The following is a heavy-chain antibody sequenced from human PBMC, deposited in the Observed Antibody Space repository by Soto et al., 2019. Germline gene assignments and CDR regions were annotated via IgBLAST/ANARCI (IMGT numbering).Heavy chain of an antibody. CDR3: AKFTVVVVAATTFYFDY. J-gene: IGHJ4*02. CDR2: ISGSGGST. V-gene: IGHV3-23*01. CDR1: GFTFSSYA. D-gene: IGHD2-15*01. Sequence: GGSLRLSCAASGFTFSSYAMSWVRQAPGKGLEWVSAISGSGGSTYYADSVKGRFTISRDNSKNTLYLQMNSLRAEDTAVYYCAKFTVVVVAATTFYFDYWGQGTLVTVSS.